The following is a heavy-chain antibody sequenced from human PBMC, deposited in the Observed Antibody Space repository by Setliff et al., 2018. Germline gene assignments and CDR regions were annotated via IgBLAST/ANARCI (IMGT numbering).Heavy chain of an antibody. D-gene: IGHD6-25*01. J-gene: IGHJ5*02. CDR3: VPGRGS. Sequence: GGSLRLSCAASGFTFSSFWMAWVRQSPGRGLEWVANINQDGSGKYYVDSVKGRFTISRDNAKNSLSLPMNGMRAEDTSVYYCVPGRGSWGQGALVTVSS. CDR1: GFTFSSFW. V-gene: IGHV3-7*01. CDR2: INQDGSGK.